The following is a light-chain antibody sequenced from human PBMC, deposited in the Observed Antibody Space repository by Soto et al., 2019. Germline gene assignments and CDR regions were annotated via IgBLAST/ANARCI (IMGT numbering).Light chain of an antibody. Sequence: QSVLTQPPSVSAAPGQKVTISCSGSSSNIGNNYVSWYQHLPGTAPKLLIYDNNKRPSGIPDRFSGSKSATSATLGITGLQTGDEADYYCGTWDSRLNCVVFGGGTKLTVL. CDR3: GTWDSRLNCVV. CDR2: DNN. V-gene: IGLV1-51*01. CDR1: SSNIGNNY. J-gene: IGLJ2*01.